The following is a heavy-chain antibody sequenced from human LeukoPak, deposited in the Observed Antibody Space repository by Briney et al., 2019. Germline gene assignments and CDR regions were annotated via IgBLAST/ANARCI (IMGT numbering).Heavy chain of an antibody. D-gene: IGHD5-18*01. Sequence: GGSLRLSCAASGFTFSTYSMNWVRQAPGKGLEWVSAISGSGGSTYYADSVKGRFTISRDNSKNTLYLQMNSLRAEDTAVYYCAKDVRYSYGYLGPTGSDYWGQGTLVTVSS. CDR1: GFTFSTYS. J-gene: IGHJ4*02. CDR3: AKDVRYSYGYLGPTGSDY. V-gene: IGHV3-23*01. CDR2: ISGSGGST.